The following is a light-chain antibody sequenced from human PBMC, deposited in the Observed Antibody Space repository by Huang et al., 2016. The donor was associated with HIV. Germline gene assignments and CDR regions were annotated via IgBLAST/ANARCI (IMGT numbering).Light chain of an antibody. CDR3: QQRSSGVT. J-gene: IGKJ4*01. CDR1: QSVGNY. V-gene: IGKV3-11*01. CDR2: DTS. Sequence: IVLTQSPATLSWYPGERVTLSCRASQSVGNYIAWYQQHPGQSPKLLIYDTSNRAPGTPVRFSCSGSGTDFTLTISSLESEDFAVYYCQQRSSGVTFGGGTKV.